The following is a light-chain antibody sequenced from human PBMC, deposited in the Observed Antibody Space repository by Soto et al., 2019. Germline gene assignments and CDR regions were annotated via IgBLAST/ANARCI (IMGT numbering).Light chain of an antibody. Sequence: DVVMTQSPLSLPVTLGQPASISCRSGQSLVLSDGNTYLNWFQQRPGQTPRRLIYKVSNRDSGVPDRFGGSGSGTDFTRKSSRVEAEDVGVYYSMQGSPWPYTFGQGTQLEIK. CDR3: MQGSPWPYT. J-gene: IGKJ2*01. V-gene: IGKV2-30*02. CDR1: QSLVLSDGNTY. CDR2: KVS.